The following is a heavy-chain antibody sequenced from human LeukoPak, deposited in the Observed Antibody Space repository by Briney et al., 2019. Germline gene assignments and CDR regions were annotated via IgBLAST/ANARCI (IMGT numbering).Heavy chain of an antibody. J-gene: IGHJ3*02. CDR2: ISDSGGST. CDR3: AKGLWVVRGVIADAFDI. V-gene: IGHV3-64*04. D-gene: IGHD3-10*01. Sequence: GGSLRLSCSASGFPFSSYAMHWVRQAPGKGVEYVSAISDSGGSTYYADSVKGRFTISRDNSKTTLYLQMNSLRAEDTAVYYCAKGLWVVRGVIADAFDIWGQGTMVTVSS. CDR1: GFPFSSYA.